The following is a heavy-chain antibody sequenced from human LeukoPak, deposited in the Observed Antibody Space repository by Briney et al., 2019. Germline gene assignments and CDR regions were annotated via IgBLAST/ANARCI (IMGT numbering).Heavy chain of an antibody. CDR3: ARGDGLLWFGEFNYYYYGMDV. D-gene: IGHD3-10*01. J-gene: IGHJ6*02. V-gene: IGHV1-8*01. CDR2: MNPNSGNT. CDR1: GYTFTSYD. Sequence: ASVKVSCKASGYTFTSYDINWVRQATGQGLEWMGWMNPNSGNTGYAQKFQGRVTMTRNTSISTAYMELSSLRSEDTAVYYCARGDGLLWFGEFNYYYYGMDVWGQGTTVTVSS.